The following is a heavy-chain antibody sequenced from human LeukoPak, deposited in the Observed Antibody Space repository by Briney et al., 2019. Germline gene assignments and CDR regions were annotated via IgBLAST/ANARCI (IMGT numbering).Heavy chain of an antibody. CDR1: GYTFTSYY. Sequence: AASVKVSCKASGYTFTSYYMHWVRQAPGQGLEWMGIINPSGGSTSYAQKFQGRVTMTRDTSTSTVYMELSSLRSEDTAVYYCARGSPRITIFGVVISVYYYYGMDVWGQGTTVTVSS. CDR3: ARGSPRITIFGVVISVYYYYGMDV. CDR2: INPSGGST. D-gene: IGHD3-3*01. J-gene: IGHJ6*02. V-gene: IGHV1-46*01.